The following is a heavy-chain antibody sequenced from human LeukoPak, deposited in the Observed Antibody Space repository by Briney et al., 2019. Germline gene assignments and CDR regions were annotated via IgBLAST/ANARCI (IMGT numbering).Heavy chain of an antibody. J-gene: IGHJ1*01. CDR2: IIPIFGTA. CDR1: GGTFSSYA. CDR3: ARGPMVRGLITYAEYFQH. D-gene: IGHD3-10*01. Sequence: ASVKVPCKASGGTFSSYAISWVRQAPGQGLEWMGGIIPIFGTANYAQNFQGRVTITADESTATAYMELSSLKSDDTAVYYCARGPMVRGLITYAEYFQHWGQGTLVTVSS. V-gene: IGHV1-69*13.